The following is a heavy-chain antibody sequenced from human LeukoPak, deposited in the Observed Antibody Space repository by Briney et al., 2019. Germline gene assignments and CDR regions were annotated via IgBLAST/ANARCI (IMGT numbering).Heavy chain of an antibody. CDR1: GFTFSSYA. CDR3: AIQLWRQPLDY. V-gene: IGHV3-23*01. D-gene: IGHD5-18*01. CDR2: ISGSGGTT. Sequence: PGGSLRLSCAASGFTFSSYALSWVRQTPGKGLEWVSSISGSGGTTYYADSVKDRFTISRNNSKNTLYLQMNSLRVEGTAVYYCAIQLWRQPLDYWGQGTLVTVSS. J-gene: IGHJ4*02.